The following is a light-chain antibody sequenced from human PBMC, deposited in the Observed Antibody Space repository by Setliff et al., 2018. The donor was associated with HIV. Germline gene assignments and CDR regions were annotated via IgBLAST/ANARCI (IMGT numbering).Light chain of an antibody. CDR3: SSYKHSSLPYV. V-gene: IGLV2-14*03. CDR2: DVS. J-gene: IGLJ1*01. CDR1: SSDIGGYNY. Sequence: QSALAHPASVSGSPGQSITISCTGTSSDIGGYNYVSWYQYHPGKAPKGMIFDVSNRPSGVCDHFSDSKSGNTASLTISGLQAEDEADYYCSSYKHSSLPYVFGTGTKVTVL.